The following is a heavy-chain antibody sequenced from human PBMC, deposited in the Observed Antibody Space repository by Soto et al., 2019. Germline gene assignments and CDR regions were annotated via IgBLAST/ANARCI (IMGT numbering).Heavy chain of an antibody. V-gene: IGHV2-5*02. D-gene: IGHD3-10*01. J-gene: IGHJ4*02. Sequence: QITLKESGPTLVKPTQTLTLTCTFSGFSLSTSGVGVGWIRQPPGKSLEWLALIYWDDDKRYSPSLKSRPTIPKATSKTQVVLTMTNMEPVDTATYSCALSVSTTMFLGRPYFDYVGEGTLVTVSS. CDR2: IYWDDDK. CDR3: ALSVSTTMFLGRPYFDY. CDR1: GFSLSTSGVG.